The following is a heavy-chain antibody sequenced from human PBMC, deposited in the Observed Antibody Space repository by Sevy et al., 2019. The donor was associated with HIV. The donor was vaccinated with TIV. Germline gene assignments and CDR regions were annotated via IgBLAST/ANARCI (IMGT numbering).Heavy chain of an antibody. CDR2: IKSKTDGGTT. D-gene: IGHD1-26*01. CDR3: TTEGMYSGSYYPKVYYYGMDV. CDR1: GFTFSNAW. J-gene: IGHJ6*02. V-gene: IGHV3-15*01. Sequence: GGSLRLSCAASGFTFSNAWMSWVRQAPGKGLEWVGRIKSKTDGGTTDYAAPVKGRFTISRDDSKNTLYLQTNSLKTEDTAVYYCTTEGMYSGSYYPKVYYYGMDVWGQGTTVTVSS.